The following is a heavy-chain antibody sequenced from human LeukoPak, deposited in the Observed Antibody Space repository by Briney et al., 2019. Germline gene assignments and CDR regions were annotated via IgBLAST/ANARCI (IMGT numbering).Heavy chain of an antibody. D-gene: IGHD2-15*01. Sequence: GGSLRLSCAASGFTFSDYYMSWIRQAPGKGLEWVSSISSSSSYIYYADSVKGRFTISRDNAKNSLYLQMNSLRAEDTAVYYCARDVGFGDYVGYWGQGTLVTVSS. CDR2: ISSSSSYI. V-gene: IGHV3-11*06. CDR1: GFTFSDYY. CDR3: ARDVGFGDYVGY. J-gene: IGHJ4*02.